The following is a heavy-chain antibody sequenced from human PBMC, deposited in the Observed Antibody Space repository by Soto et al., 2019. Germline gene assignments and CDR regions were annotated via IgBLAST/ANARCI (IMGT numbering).Heavy chain of an antibody. V-gene: IGHV4-30-4*01. CDR2: IYYSGST. CDR3: ASNSYGYQGPDWDY. J-gene: IGHJ4*02. D-gene: IGHD5-18*01. CDR1: GGSISSGDYY. Sequence: SETLSLTCTVSGGSISSGDYYWSWIRQPPGKGLEWIGYIYYSGSTYYNPSLKSRVTIPVDTSKNQFSLKLSSVTAADTAVYYCASNSYGYQGPDWDYWGQETLVTVSS.